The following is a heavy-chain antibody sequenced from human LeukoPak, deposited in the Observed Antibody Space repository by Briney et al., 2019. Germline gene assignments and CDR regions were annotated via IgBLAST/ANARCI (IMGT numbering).Heavy chain of an antibody. V-gene: IGHV1-8*01. CDR1: GYTFTSYD. D-gene: IGHD4-23*01. CDR2: MNPNSGNT. CDR3: ARGRKGDYGGDY. J-gene: IGHJ4*02. Sequence: ASVKVSCKASGYTFTSYDINWVRQGTGQGLEWMGWMNPNSGNTGYAQKFQGRVTMTRNTSISTAYMELSSLRSEDTAVYYCARGRKGDYGGDYWGQGTLVTVSS.